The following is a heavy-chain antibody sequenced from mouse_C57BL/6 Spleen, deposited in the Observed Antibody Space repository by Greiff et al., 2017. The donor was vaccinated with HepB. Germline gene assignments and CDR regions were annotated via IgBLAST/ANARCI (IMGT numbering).Heavy chain of an antibody. CDR2: IDPETGGT. D-gene: IGHD1-1*01. J-gene: IGHJ4*01. CDR3: TRSGKSSPHYYAMDY. CDR1: GYTFTDYE. V-gene: IGHV1-15*01. Sequence: VKLVESGAELVRPGASVTLSCKASGYTFTDYEMHWVKQTPVHGLEWIGAIDPETGGTAYNQKFKGKAILTADKSSSTAYMELRSLTSEDSAVYYCTRSGKSSPHYYAMDYWGQGTSVTVSS.